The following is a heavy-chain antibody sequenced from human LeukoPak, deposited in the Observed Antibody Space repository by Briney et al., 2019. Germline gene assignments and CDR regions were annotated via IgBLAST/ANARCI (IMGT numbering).Heavy chain of an antibody. V-gene: IGHV3-9*01. J-gene: IGHJ4*02. D-gene: IGHD3-10*01. CDR2: ISWNSGSI. CDR3: AKARSVPGYFDY. Sequence: GGSLRLSCAASGFTVSSNYMSWVRQAPGKGLEWVSGISWNSGSIDYADSVKGRFTISRDNAKNSLYLQMNSLRAEDTALYYCAKARSVPGYFDYWGQGTLVTVSS. CDR1: GFTVSSNY.